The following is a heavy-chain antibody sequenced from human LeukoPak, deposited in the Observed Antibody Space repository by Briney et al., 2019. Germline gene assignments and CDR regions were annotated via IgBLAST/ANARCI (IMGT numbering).Heavy chain of an antibody. J-gene: IGHJ4*02. Sequence: PSETLSLTCTVSGGSISSGSYYWSWIRQPAGKGLEWIGRIYTSGSTNYNPSLKSRVTISVDTSKNQFSLKLSSVTAADTAVYYCARGWASNGFDYWGQGTLVTVSS. CDR1: GGSISSGSYY. D-gene: IGHD2-2*01. CDR3: ARGWASNGFDY. CDR2: IYTSGST. V-gene: IGHV4-61*02.